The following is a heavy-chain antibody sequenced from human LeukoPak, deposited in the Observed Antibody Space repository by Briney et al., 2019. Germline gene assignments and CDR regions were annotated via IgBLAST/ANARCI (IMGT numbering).Heavy chain of an antibody. D-gene: IGHD2-8*01. V-gene: IGHV3-48*02. Sequence: GWSLRLSCAASGFTFSSYSINWVRQAPGKGLEWVSYISSSSDSIYYADSVKGRFSISRDNAKSSVSLHMNSLRDEDTAVYYCARGCDTNCFFNDYWGQGTLVTVSS. CDR1: GFTFSSYS. CDR3: ARGCDTNCFFNDY. J-gene: IGHJ4*02. CDR2: ISSSSDSI.